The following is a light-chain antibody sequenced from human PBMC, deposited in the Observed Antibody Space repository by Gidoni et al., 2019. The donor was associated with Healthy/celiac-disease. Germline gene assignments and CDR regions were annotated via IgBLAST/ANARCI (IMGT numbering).Light chain of an antibody. CDR2: GAS. CDR3: QQYNNWPPYS. V-gene: IGKV3-15*01. CDR1: QSVSSN. Sequence: EIVVTQSPATLSVSPGERATLYCRASQSVSSNLAWYQQKPGQAPRLLIYGASTRATGIPARFSGSWSGTEFTLTISSLQSEDFAVYYCQQYNNWPPYSFGQGTKLEIK. J-gene: IGKJ2*03.